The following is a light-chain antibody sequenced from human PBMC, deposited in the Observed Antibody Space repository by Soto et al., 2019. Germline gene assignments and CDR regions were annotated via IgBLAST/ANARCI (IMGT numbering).Light chain of an antibody. CDR3: QQYFSYPYT. CDR2: AAA. Sequence: AIRMTQSPSLFSASTGDRVTTTFRPSKEIGSYLACYQQKVGKAPKLLIYAAATLQRGAPSRFSGSGSGTDFTLTISRLQSEDFATYYCQQYFSYPYTFGQGTKLEI. J-gene: IGKJ2*01. CDR1: KEIGSY. V-gene: IGKV1-8*01.